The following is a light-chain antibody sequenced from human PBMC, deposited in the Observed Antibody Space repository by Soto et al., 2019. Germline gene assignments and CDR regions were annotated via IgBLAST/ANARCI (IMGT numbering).Light chain of an antibody. J-gene: IGKJ5*01. CDR3: QQYGSTPPIT. CDR1: QSVSSNY. CDR2: GAS. Sequence: EIVLTQSPGTLSLSPGERATLSCRASQSVSSNYLAWYQQKPGQAPRLRIYGASNRATGIPDRFSGSGSGTDFTLTISRLEPEDLAGYYCQQYGSTPPITFGQGTRLEIK. V-gene: IGKV3-20*01.